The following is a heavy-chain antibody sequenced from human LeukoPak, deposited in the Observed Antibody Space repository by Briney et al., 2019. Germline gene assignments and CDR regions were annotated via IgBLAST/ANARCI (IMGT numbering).Heavy chain of an antibody. CDR3: ARDSWIQLWLDAFDI. Sequence: ASVKVSCKASGYTFTGYYMHWVRQAPGQGLEWMGWINPNRGGTNYAQKFQGRVTMTRDTSISTAYMELSRLRSDDTAVYYCARDSWIQLWLDAFDIWDQGTMVTVSS. CDR2: INPNRGGT. J-gene: IGHJ3*02. CDR1: GYTFTGYY. D-gene: IGHD5-18*01. V-gene: IGHV1-2*02.